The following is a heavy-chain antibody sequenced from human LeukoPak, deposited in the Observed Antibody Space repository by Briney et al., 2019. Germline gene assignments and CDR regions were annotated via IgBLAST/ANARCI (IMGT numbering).Heavy chain of an antibody. CDR3: AKDGSRSREVFPYYYGSGRLQYMDV. CDR2: IRYDGSYK. D-gene: IGHD3-10*01. Sequence: GGSLRLSCAASQFTFSSYGMHWARQAPGKGLEWVAFIRYDGSYKYYADSVKGRFTISRDNSKNTLYLQMNSLRNEDTALYYCAKDGSRSREVFPYYYGSGRLQYMDVWGKGTTVTISS. V-gene: IGHV3-30*02. J-gene: IGHJ6*03. CDR1: QFTFSSYG.